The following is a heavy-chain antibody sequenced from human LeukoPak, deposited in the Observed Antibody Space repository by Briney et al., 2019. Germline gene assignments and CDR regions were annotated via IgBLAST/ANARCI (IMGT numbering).Heavy chain of an antibody. CDR3: ATGKIPLRYFDWLPHDY. CDR2: ISAYNGNT. Sequence: ASVKVSCKASGYTFTSYGISWVRQAPGQGLEWMGWISAYNGNTNYAQKLQGRVTMTTDTSTSTAYMELRSLRSDDTAVYYCATGKIPLRYFDWLPHDYWGQGTLVTVSP. J-gene: IGHJ4*02. V-gene: IGHV1-18*04. D-gene: IGHD3-9*01. CDR1: GYTFTSYG.